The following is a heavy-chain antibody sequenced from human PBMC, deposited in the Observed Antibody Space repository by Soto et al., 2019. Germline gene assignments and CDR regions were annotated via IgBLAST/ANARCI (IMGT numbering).Heavy chain of an antibody. CDR1: GFTLSSYG. V-gene: IGHV3-30*18. Sequence: VGSLRLSGAASGFTLSSYGMHWVRQAPGKGLEWVAVISYDGSNKYYADSVKGRFTISRDNSKNTLYLQMNSLRAEDTAVYYCAKASIPFTGWFDPWGQGTLVTVPQ. D-gene: IGHD3-16*01. CDR3: AKASIPFTGWFDP. J-gene: IGHJ5*02. CDR2: ISYDGSNK.